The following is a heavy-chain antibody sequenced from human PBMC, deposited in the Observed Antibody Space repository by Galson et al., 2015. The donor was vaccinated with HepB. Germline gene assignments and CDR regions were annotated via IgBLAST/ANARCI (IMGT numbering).Heavy chain of an antibody. CDR3: ASPVAAAGTVDDY. CDR1: GFTFSSYA. J-gene: IGHJ4*02. D-gene: IGHD6-13*01. CDR2: ISYDGSNK. V-gene: IGHV3-30-3*01. Sequence: SLRLSCAASGFTFSSYAMHWVRQAPGKGLEWVAVISYDGSNKYYADSVKGRFTISRDNSKNTLYVQMNSLRAEDTAVYYCASPVAAAGTVDDYWGQGTLVTVSS.